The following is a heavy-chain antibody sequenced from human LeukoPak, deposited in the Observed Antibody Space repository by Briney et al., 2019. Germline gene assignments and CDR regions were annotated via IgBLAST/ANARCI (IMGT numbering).Heavy chain of an antibody. CDR3: ARGVWEPYY. CDR2: IYYSGST. D-gene: IGHD1-26*01. J-gene: IGHJ4*02. Sequence: SETLSLTCTVSGGSISSYHWSWVRQPPGKGLEWIGYIYYSGSTNYNPSLKSRITISVDMSKNQFSLKLSSVTAADTAVYFCARGVWEPYYWGQGTLVTVSS. CDR1: GGSISSYH. V-gene: IGHV4-59*08.